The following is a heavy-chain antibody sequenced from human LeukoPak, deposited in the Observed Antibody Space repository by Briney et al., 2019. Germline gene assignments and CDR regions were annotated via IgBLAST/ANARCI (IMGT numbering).Heavy chain of an antibody. D-gene: IGHD3-22*01. CDR3: ARAEYYYDSSGRIDYYYYYMDV. CDR2: IYYSGST. CDR1: GGSISSGDYY. V-gene: IGHV4-30-4*08. J-gene: IGHJ6*03. Sequence: SETLSLTCTVSGGSISSGDYYWSWIRQPPGKGLEWIGYIYYSGSTYYNPSLKSRVTISVDTSKNQFSLKLSSVTAADTAVYYCARAEYYYDSSGRIDYYYYYMDVWGKGTTVTVSS.